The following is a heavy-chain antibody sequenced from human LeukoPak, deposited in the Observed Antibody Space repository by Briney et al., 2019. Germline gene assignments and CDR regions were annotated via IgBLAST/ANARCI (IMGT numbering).Heavy chain of an antibody. CDR3: AGRNFDFWNDYYYMDV. V-gene: IGHV4-59*01. D-gene: IGHD3-3*01. Sequence: SETPSLTCTVSGGSITNYYWSWIRQPPGKGLEWIGYIYYSGSTNYNPSLKSRLTISVDTSKNQFSLKLSSVTAADTAVYYCAGRNFDFWNDYYYMDVWGKGTTVTVSS. CDR2: IYYSGST. CDR1: GGSITNYY. J-gene: IGHJ6*03.